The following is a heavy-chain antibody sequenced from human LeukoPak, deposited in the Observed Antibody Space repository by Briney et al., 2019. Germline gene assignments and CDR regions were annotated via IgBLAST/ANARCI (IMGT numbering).Heavy chain of an antibody. Sequence: GGSLRLSCAASGFTFSSYAMSWVRQAPEKGLEWVSTISCSGGGTYYADSVKGRFTISRDDSKSTLYLQMNSLRAEDTAVYYCVKDLGRYRNNCFDYWGQGTLVTVSS. V-gene: IGHV3-23*01. J-gene: IGHJ4*02. CDR1: GFTFSSYA. CDR3: VKDLGRYRNNCFDY. CDR2: ISCSGGGT. D-gene: IGHD1-26*01.